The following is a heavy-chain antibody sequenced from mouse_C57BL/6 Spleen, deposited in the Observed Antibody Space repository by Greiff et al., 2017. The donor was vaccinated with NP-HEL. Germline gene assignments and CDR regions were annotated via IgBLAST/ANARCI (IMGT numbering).Heavy chain of an antibody. V-gene: IGHV1-64*01. J-gene: IGHJ4*01. CDR2: IHPNSGST. CDR1: GYTFTSYW. Sequence: QVQLKQSGAELVKPGASVKLSCKASGYTFTSYWMHWVKQRPGQGLEWIGMIHPNSGSTNYNEKFKSKATLTVDKSSSTAYMQLSSLTSEDSAVYYCARGRFEPRSYYYAMDYWGQGTSVTVSS. CDR3: ARGRFEPRSYYYAMDY.